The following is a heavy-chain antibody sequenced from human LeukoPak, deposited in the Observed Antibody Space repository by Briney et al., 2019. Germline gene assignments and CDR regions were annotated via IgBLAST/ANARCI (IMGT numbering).Heavy chain of an antibody. D-gene: IGHD5-18*01. CDR1: GGSISSSSYY. V-gene: IGHV4-39*07. J-gene: IGHJ4*02. CDR2: IYYSGST. Sequence: PSETLSLTCTVSGGSISSSSYYWGWIRQPPGKGLEWIGSIYYSGSTYYNPSLKSRVTISVDTSKNQFSLKLSSVTAADTAVYYCARDLGRGYSYGYGSKHDAQIDYWGQGTLVTVSS. CDR3: ARDLGRGYSYGYGSKHDAQIDY.